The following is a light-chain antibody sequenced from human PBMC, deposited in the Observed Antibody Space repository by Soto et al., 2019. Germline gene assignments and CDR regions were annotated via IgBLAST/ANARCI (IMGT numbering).Light chain of an antibody. Sequence: EIVMTQSPATLSVSPGERATLSCRASESVSGNLAWYQQKPGQAPRLLIYDTASRATAIPARFSGSGFGTEFHLPISSLQAEDFGVYYCQQYSKWPTFGQGTRLEIK. CDR3: QQYSKWPT. J-gene: IGKJ5*01. CDR2: DTA. V-gene: IGKV3-15*01. CDR1: ESVSGN.